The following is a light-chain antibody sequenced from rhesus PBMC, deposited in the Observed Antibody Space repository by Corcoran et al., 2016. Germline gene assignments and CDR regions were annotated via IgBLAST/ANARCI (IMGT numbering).Light chain of an antibody. J-gene: IGKJ2*01. V-gene: IGKV1-22*01. CDR3: QQYSSSPYS. Sequence: DIQMTQSPSSLSASVGDTVTITCRASQSISSWLAWYQQKPGKAPKLLMHKASSLQSGVPSRFSGSGSVTDVTLTISSLQSEDFATYYCQQYSSSPYSFGQGTKVEIK. CDR2: KAS. CDR1: QSISSW.